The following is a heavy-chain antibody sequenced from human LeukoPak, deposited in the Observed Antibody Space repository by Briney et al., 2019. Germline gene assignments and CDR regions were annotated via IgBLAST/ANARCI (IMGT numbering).Heavy chain of an antibody. CDR3: AKEGIVVVTPFVDS. CDR2: ISPGGGST. CDR1: GYTFISYY. J-gene: IGHJ4*02. Sequence: ASVKVSCKASGYTFISYYIHWVRQAPGQGLEWMGIISPGGGSTTYAQKFQGRITMARDTSTNTVYMELSSLRSEDTAVYYCAKEGIVVVTPFVDSWGQGALVTVSS. V-gene: IGHV1-46*01. D-gene: IGHD3-22*01.